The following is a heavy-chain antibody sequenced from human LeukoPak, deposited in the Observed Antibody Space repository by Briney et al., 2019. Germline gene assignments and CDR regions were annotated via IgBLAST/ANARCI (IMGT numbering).Heavy chain of an antibody. CDR2: IYYSGST. CDR3: ARGVAAAAPYYYYGMDV. J-gene: IGHJ6*02. CDR1: GGSISSYY. Sequence: PSETLSLTCTVSGGSISSYYWGWIRQPPGKGLEWIGYIYYSGSTNYNPSLKSRVTISVDTSKNQFSLKLSSVTAADTAVYYCARGVAAAAPYYYYGMDVWGQGTTVTVSS. D-gene: IGHD6-13*01. V-gene: IGHV4-59*01.